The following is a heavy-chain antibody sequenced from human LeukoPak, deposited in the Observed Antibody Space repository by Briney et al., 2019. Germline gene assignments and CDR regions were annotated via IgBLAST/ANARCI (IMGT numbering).Heavy chain of an antibody. J-gene: IGHJ5*02. Sequence: ASVKVSCKASGYTFTSYDINWVRQATGQGLEWMGWMNPNSGNTGYAQKFQGRVTITRNTSISTAYMELSSLRSEDTAVYYCAREGCSNTSCYMGDYWFDPWGQGTLVTVSS. V-gene: IGHV1-8*03. CDR2: MNPNSGNT. D-gene: IGHD2-2*02. CDR1: GYTFTSYD. CDR3: AREGCSNTSCYMGDYWFDP.